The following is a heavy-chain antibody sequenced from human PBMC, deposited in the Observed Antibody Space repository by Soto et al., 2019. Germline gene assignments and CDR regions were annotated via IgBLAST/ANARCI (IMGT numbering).Heavy chain of an antibody. CDR3: ARDRSGQNWFDP. CDR1: GYTFTGYY. D-gene: IGHD6-19*01. Sequence: ASVKVSCKASGYTFTGYYMHWVRQAPGQGLEWMGWINPNSGGTNYAQKFQGGVTMTRDTSISTAYMELSRLRSDDTAVYYCARDRSGQNWFDPWGQGTLVTVSS. CDR2: INPNSGGT. J-gene: IGHJ5*02. V-gene: IGHV1-2*02.